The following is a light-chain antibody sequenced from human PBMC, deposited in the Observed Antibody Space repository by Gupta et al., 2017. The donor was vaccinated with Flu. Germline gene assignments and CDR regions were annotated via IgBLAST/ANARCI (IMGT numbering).Light chain of an antibody. V-gene: IGLV1-40*01. CDR1: SSNLGAGYD. CDR2: GNN. J-gene: IGLJ3*02. CDR3: QSYDSSLSGSV. Sequence: QSGLTQPPSVSGAPGQRLTISCTGSSSNLGAGYDVHWYQKFPGKAPKLLLYGNNHRPSGVPDRFSGSKSGTSASLAITGLQADDEADYYCQSYDSSLSGSVFGGGTKLTVL.